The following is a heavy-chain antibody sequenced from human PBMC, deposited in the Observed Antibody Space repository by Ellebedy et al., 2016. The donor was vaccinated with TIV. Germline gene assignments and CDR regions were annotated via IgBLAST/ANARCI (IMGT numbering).Heavy chain of an antibody. J-gene: IGHJ4*02. CDR2: IYYSGSA. CDR1: GGSISNSDYY. Sequence: MPSETLSLTCTVSGGSISNSDYYWNWIRQPPGKGLEWIGSIYYSGSAYYNPSLKSRVTVSVDTSKNQFSLNLSSVTAADTAVYYCAKWSQGVDYDYWGQGTLVTVSS. V-gene: IGHV4-39*07. D-gene: IGHD3-10*01. CDR3: AKWSQGVDYDY.